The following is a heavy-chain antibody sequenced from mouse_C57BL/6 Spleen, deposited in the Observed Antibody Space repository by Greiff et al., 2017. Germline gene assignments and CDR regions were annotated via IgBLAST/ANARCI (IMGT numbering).Heavy chain of an antibody. J-gene: IGHJ1*03. CDR2: ISYDGSN. V-gene: IGHV3-6*01. Sequence: VQLQQSGPGLVKPSQSLSLTCSVTGYSITSGYYWNWIRQFPGNKLEWMGYISYDGSNNYNPSLKNRISITRDTSKNQFFLKLNSVTTEDTATYYCASNYDDFDVWGTGTTVTVSS. D-gene: IGHD2-1*01. CDR1: GYSITSGYY. CDR3: ASNYDDFDV.